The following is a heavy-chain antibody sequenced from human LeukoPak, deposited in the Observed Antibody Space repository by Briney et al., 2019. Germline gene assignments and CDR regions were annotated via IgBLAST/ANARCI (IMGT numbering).Heavy chain of an antibody. D-gene: IGHD5-12*01. CDR2: IYHSGST. Sequence: SETLSLTCTVSGYSISSGYYWGWIRQPPGKGLEWIGSIYHSGSTYYNPSLKSRVTISVDTSKNQFSLKLSSVTAADTAVYYCVRGTLGGYSGYDPRSWGQRTLVTVTS. J-gene: IGHJ5*02. CDR3: VRGTLGGYSGYDPRS. CDR1: GYSISSGYY. V-gene: IGHV4-38-2*02.